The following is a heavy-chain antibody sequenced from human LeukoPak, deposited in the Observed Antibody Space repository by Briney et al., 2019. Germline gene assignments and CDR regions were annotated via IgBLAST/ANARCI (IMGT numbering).Heavy chain of an antibody. CDR3: AKESGYSYGYVSY. V-gene: IGHV3-23*01. D-gene: IGHD5-18*01. CDR1: GFTFGSSA. J-gene: IGHJ4*02. CDR2: ISNNGGYT. Sequence: GGSLRLSCAASGFTFGSSAMSWVRQAPGKGLEWVSAISNNGGYTYYADSVQGRFTISRDNSKSTLCLQMNSLRAEDTAVYYCAKESGYSYGYVSYWGQGTLVTVSS.